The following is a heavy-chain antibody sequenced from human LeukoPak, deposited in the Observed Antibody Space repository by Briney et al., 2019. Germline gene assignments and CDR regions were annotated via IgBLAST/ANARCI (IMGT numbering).Heavy chain of an antibody. D-gene: IGHD3-16*01. CDR3: AREGDRHLTFDY. J-gene: IGHJ4*02. CDR2: TAYEGGEK. Sequence: GGSLRLSCAASGSTFSGHLLHWVRQAPGRGLEWVAGTAYEGGEKYYADSVSGRFTISRDNSDNTVYLQMNGLRLEDTAVYFCAREGDRHLTFDYWGRGALVTVSS. CDR1: GSTFSGHL. V-gene: IGHV3-30*01.